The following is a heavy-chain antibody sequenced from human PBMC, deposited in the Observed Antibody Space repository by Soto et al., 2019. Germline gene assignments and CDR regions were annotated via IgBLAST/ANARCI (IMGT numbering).Heavy chain of an antibody. Sequence: QEQLVQSGAEVKKPGSSVKVSCKDSGGLFSSFAISWVRQAPGQGLEWMGGIIPVFGTTNYAQKFQGRVTITADKSTNTAYKELSSLTSDDTAMYYCARGGGPYVWFNEFWGQGTKVTVSS. CDR2: IIPVFGTT. V-gene: IGHV1-69*06. CDR3: ARGGGPYVWFNEF. J-gene: IGHJ4*02. D-gene: IGHD3-16*01. CDR1: GGLFSSFA.